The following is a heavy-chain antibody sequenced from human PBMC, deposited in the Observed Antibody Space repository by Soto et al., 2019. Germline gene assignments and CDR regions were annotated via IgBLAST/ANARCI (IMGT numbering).Heavy chain of an antibody. Sequence: ASVKVSCKASGYTFTSYGISWVRQAPGQGLEWMGWISAYNGNTNYAQKHQGRVTMTTDTSTSTAYMELRSLRSDDTAVYYCARDSIVAKIIFSHDGLDVSGQETRVTVSS. J-gene: IGHJ6*02. D-gene: IGHD5-12*01. CDR3: ARDSIVAKIIFSHDGLDV. CDR1: GYTFTSYG. V-gene: IGHV1-18*04. CDR2: ISAYNGNT.